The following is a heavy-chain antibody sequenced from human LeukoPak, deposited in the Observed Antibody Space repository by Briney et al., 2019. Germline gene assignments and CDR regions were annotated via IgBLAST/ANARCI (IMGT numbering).Heavy chain of an antibody. Sequence: PGGSLRLSCAASGFTFSSYGMHWVRQAPGKGLEWVAFIRYDGSNKYYADSVKGRFTISRDNSKNTLYLQMNSLRAEDTAVYYCARDSGSYYGYHFDYWGQGTLVTVSS. D-gene: IGHD1-26*01. CDR3: ARDSGSYYGYHFDY. CDR2: IRYDGSNK. CDR1: GFTFSSYG. J-gene: IGHJ4*02. V-gene: IGHV3-30*02.